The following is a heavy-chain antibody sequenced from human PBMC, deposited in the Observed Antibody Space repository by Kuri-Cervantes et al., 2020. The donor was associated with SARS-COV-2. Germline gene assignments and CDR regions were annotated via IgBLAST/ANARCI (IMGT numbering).Heavy chain of an antibody. D-gene: IGHD2-2*01. CDR1: GGTFSSYA. J-gene: IGHJ5*02. CDR2: IIPIFGTA. Sequence: SVKVSCKASGGTFSSYAISWGRQAPGQGLEWMGRIIPIFGTANYAQKFQGRVTITADKSTSTAYMELSSLRSEDTAVYYCASDIVVVPAAIWFDPWGQGTLVTVSS. V-gene: IGHV1-69*06. CDR3: ASDIVVVPAAIWFDP.